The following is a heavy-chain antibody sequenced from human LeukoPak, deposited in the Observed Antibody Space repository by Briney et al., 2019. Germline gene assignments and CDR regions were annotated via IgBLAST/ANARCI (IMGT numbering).Heavy chain of an antibody. Sequence: PSETLSLTCTVSGGSISSGTYFWSWIRQPAGKGVEWGGRTYSSGSTNYNPPLKSRVTMSVDTSRNQFSLRLSSVTAADTAAYYCARGLRVVPAAMGYYYYMDVWGKGTTVTVSS. CDR3: ARGLRVVPAAMGYYYYMDV. V-gene: IGHV4-61*02. CDR2: TYSSGST. J-gene: IGHJ6*03. CDR1: GGSISSGTYF. D-gene: IGHD2-2*01.